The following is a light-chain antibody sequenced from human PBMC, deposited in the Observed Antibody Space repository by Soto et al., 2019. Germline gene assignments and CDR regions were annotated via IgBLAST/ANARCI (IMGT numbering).Light chain of an antibody. Sequence: EIVLTQSPGTLSLSPGERATLSCRASQSVTSTHLAWYQQKPGQPPRLLIYAASTRATDVPARFSGGGSETEFTLTISSLQSEDFAVYFCQQYNIWPLWTFGQGTKVDIK. CDR2: AAS. V-gene: IGKV3-15*01. CDR3: QQYNIWPLWT. J-gene: IGKJ1*01. CDR1: QSVTSTH.